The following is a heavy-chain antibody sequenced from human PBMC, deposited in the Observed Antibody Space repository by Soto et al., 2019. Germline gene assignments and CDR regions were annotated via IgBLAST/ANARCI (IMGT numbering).Heavy chain of an antibody. CDR1: GGSISSYY. J-gene: IGHJ6*03. D-gene: IGHD4-17*01. CDR2: IYYSGST. V-gene: IGHV4-59*01. Sequence: SETLSLTCTVSGGSISSYYWSWIRQPPGKGLEWIGYIYYSGSTNYNPSLKSRVTISVDTSKNQFSLKLSSVTAADTAVYYCARGHPTYGDYYYYYMDVWGKGTTVTVSS. CDR3: ARGHPTYGDYYYYYMDV.